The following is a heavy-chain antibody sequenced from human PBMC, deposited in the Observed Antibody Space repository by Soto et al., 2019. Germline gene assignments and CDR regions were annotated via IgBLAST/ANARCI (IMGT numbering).Heavy chain of an antibody. J-gene: IGHJ4*02. V-gene: IGHV1-18*01. CDR3: ASKLELRGYDY. Sequence: ASVKLSCKASGYTFTSYGISWVRQAPGQGLEWMGWISAYNGNTNYAQKLQGRVTMTTDTSTSTAYMELRSLRSDDTAVYYCASKLELRGYDYWGQGTLVTVSS. D-gene: IGHD1-7*01. CDR2: ISAYNGNT. CDR1: GYTFTSYG.